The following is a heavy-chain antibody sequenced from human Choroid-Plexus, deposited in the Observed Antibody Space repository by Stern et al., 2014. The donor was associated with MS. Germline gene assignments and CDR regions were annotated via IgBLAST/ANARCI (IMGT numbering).Heavy chain of an antibody. CDR1: GYIFTGYY. D-gene: IGHD3-3*01. V-gene: IGHV1-2*02. J-gene: IGHJ6*02. Sequence: QMQLVQSGAEVKKPGASVKVSCKTSGYIFTGYYIHWVRQAPGQGLEWMAWINPNTGGTKYDQKFQGRVTMSRDTSISTAYVELSSLTSDDTAVYYCARDQRGITIFGVVTDYYYLGMDVWGQGTTVTVSS. CDR2: INPNTGGT. CDR3: ARDQRGITIFGVVTDYYYLGMDV.